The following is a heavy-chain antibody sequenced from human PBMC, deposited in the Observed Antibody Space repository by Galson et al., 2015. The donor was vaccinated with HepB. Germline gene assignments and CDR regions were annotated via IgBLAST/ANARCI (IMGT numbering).Heavy chain of an antibody. V-gene: IGHV1-18*04. Sequence: SVKVSCKASGYTFTINGISWVRQAPGKGLEWMGWISANSGDTKYAQKLQGRVTMTRDTSTSTAYLELRSLRSDDTAAYYCARDRYYRFDYWGQGTLVTVSS. CDR3: ARDRYYRFDY. J-gene: IGHJ4*02. CDR2: ISANSGDT. CDR1: GYTFTING. D-gene: IGHD3-10*01.